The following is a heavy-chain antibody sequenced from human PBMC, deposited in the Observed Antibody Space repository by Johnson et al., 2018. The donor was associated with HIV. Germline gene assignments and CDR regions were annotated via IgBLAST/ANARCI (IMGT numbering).Heavy chain of an antibody. V-gene: IGHV3-64*01. CDR1: GFTFSSYA. J-gene: IGHJ3*02. Sequence: VQLVESGGGVVQPGRSLRLSCAASGFTFSSYAMHWVRQAPGKGLEYVSGISGNGGTTYYANSVKGRFTISRDNSKKKLYLQMGSLRAEDMAVYYCARARAKVVAGLDAFDIWGQGTMVTVSS. CDR2: ISGNGGTT. D-gene: IGHD6-19*01. CDR3: ARARAKVVAGLDAFDI.